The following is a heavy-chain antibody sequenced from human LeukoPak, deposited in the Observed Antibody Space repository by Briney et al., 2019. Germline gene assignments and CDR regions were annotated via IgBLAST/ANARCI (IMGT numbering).Heavy chain of an antibody. CDR1: GFSLSTRGVA. J-gene: IGHJ4*02. D-gene: IGHD3-22*01. CDR2: ISWDVDE. CDR3: AHSDSSRYNPLGY. V-gene: IGHV2-5*02. Sequence: QSGPTLVNPTQTLTLTCTFSGFSLSTRGVAVGWIREPPGKALEWLALISWDVDERYSPSLRTRLTITKDTSKNQVVLTVTNMDPVDTATYYCAHSDSSRYNPLGYWGQGTLVTVSS.